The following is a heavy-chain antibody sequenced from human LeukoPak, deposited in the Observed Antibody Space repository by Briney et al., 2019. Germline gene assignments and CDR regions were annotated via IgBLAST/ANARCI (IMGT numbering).Heavy chain of an antibody. CDR1: GGSISSSSDY. Sequence: PSETLSLTCTVSGGSISSSSDYWGWIRQPPGKGLEWIGSIYYSGSTYYNPSLKSRVTISVDTSKNQFSLKLSSVTAADTAVYYCARLPMVRGVIIGPHFDYWGQGTLVTVSS. J-gene: IGHJ4*02. CDR2: IYYSGST. D-gene: IGHD3-10*01. CDR3: ARLPMVRGVIIGPHFDY. V-gene: IGHV4-39*01.